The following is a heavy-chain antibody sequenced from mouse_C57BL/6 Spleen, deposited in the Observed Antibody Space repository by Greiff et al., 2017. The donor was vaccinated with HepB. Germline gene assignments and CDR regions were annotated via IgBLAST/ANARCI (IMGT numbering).Heavy chain of an antibody. CDR3: ARWAYYDYFDY. CDR2: IYPGDGDT. D-gene: IGHD2-4*01. J-gene: IGHJ2*01. CDR1: GYAFSSSW. V-gene: IGHV1-82*01. Sequence: QVQLKQSGPELVKPGASVKISCKASGYAFSSSWMNWVKQRPGKGLEWIGRIYPGDGDTNYNGKFKGKATLTADKSSSTAYMQLSSLTSEDSAVYFCARWAYYDYFDYWGQGTTLTVSS.